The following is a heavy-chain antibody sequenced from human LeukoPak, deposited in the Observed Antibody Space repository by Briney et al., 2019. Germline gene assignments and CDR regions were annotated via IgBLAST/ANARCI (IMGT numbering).Heavy chain of an antibody. CDR2: VENTGST. CDR3: ARAVGDSGHGRYFDY. D-gene: IGHD5-12*01. J-gene: IGHJ4*02. CDR1: GGSISNY. Sequence: SETLSLTCTVSGGSISNYRSWIRQPPGKGLEWIGNVENTGSTNYNPSLESRVTISVDTSKNHFSLRLSSVTAADTAVYYCARAVGDSGHGRYFDYWGQGTLVTVSS. V-gene: IGHV4-59*01.